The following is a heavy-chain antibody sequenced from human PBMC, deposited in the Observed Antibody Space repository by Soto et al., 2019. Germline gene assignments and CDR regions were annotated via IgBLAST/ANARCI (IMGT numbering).Heavy chain of an antibody. CDR2: IKSKTDGGTT. D-gene: IGHD2-15*01. J-gene: IGHJ4*02. CDR1: GFTFSNAW. V-gene: IGHV3-15*01. Sequence: GGSLRLSCAASGFTFSNAWMSWVRQAPGKGLEWVGRIKSKTDGGTTDYAAPVKGRFTISRDDSKNTLYLQMNSLKTEDTAVYYCTTDGYCSGGSCHDGVDYWGQGTLVTVSS. CDR3: TTDGYCSGGSCHDGVDY.